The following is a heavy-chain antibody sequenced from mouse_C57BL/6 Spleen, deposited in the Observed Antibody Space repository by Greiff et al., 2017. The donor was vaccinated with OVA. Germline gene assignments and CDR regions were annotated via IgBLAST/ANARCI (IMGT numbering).Heavy chain of an antibody. CDR2: IYPGDGDT. V-gene: IGHV1-82*01. Sequence: QVQLKESGPELVKPGASVKISCKASGYAFSSSWMNWVKQRPGKGLEWIGRIYPGDGDTNYNGKFKGKATLTADKSSSTAYMQLSSLTSEDSAVYFCARSLWMDYWGQGTSVTVSS. J-gene: IGHJ4*01. D-gene: IGHD1-1*02. CDR3: ARSLWMDY. CDR1: GYAFSSSW.